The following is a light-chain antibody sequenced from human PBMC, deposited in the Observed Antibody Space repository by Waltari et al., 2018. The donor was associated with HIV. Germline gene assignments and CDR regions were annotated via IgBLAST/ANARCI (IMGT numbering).Light chain of an antibody. CDR3: QVWNDGADRE. J-gene: IGLJ3*02. CDR1: NIGRKT. V-gene: IGLV3-21*04. CDR2: DDK. Sequence: SYVLTQPPSVSAAAGKTATITCGGTNIGRKTVNWYQQRPGQAPVLVIHDDKGRPTGIPERFSGSNSGNTATLTINRVEGGDEADYYCQVWNDGADREFGGGTKLAVL.